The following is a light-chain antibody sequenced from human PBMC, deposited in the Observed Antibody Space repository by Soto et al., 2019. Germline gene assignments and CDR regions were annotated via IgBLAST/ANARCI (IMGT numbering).Light chain of an antibody. Sequence: QSVLTQAPSASGTPGQRVTISCSGSSSNIGSNTVNWYHQLPGTAPKLLIYSDYQRPSGVPDRFSGSKSGTSASLAISGLQSEDEADYYCGAWDDSLNEYVFGPGTKLTVL. J-gene: IGLJ1*01. CDR2: SDY. CDR3: GAWDDSLNEYV. CDR1: SSNIGSNT. V-gene: IGLV1-44*01.